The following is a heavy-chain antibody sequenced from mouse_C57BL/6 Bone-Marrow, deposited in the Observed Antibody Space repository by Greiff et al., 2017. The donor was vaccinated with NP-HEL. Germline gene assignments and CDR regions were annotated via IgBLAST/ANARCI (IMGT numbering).Heavy chain of an antibody. V-gene: IGHV8-8*01. Sequence: QVTLKVSGPGILQPSQTLSLTCSFSGFSLSTFGMGVGWIRQPSGKGLEWLAPIWWDDDKYYNPALKSRLTISKDTSKNQVFLKIANVDTADTATYYCARVYYYGSSEGFAYWGQGTLVTVSA. CDR2: IWWDDDK. J-gene: IGHJ3*01. D-gene: IGHD1-1*01. CDR1: GFSLSTFGMG. CDR3: ARVYYYGSSEGFAY.